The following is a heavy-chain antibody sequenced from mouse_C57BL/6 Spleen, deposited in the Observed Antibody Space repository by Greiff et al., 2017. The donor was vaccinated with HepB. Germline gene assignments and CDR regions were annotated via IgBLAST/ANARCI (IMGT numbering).Heavy chain of an antibody. J-gene: IGHJ3*01. D-gene: IGHD1-1*01. V-gene: IGHV1-85*01. CDR3: AREITTVVATRAY. Sequence: VQLQQSGPELVKPGASVKLSCKASGYTFTSYDINWVKQRPGQGLEWIGWIYPRDGSTKYNEKFKGKATLTVDTSSSTAYMELHSLTSEDSAVYFCAREITTVVATRAYWGQGTLVTVSA. CDR2: IYPRDGST. CDR1: GYTFTSYD.